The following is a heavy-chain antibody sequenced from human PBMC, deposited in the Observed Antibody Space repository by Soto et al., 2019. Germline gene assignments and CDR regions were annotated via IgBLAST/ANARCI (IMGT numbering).Heavy chain of an antibody. J-gene: IGHJ3*01. CDR3: VREAYSDYEYDGFEV. D-gene: IGHD4-17*01. CDR2: INTDGSGT. Sequence: EVQLVESGGGLVQPGGSLRLSCGASGFTFRGHWMHWVRQIPGQGLMWVSRINTDGSGTSYADSVEGRFTIYRDNAKNTPYLQMNSLRADDTAVYYCVREAYSDYEYDGFEVWCHGTTVAVSS. CDR1: GFTFRGHW. V-gene: IGHV3-74*01.